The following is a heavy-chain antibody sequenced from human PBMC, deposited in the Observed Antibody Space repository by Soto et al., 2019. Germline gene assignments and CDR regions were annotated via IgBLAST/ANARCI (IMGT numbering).Heavy chain of an antibody. CDR3: AKSNSGWYEVHFDY. D-gene: IGHD6-19*01. CDR2: ISGSGGST. V-gene: IGHV3-23*01. Sequence: GGSLRLSCAASGFTFTSYAMTWVRQAPGKGLERVSAISGSGGSTYYADSVKGRFTISRDNSKNTLYLQMNILRAEDTAVYYCAKSNSGWYEVHFDYWGQGTLVTVSS. J-gene: IGHJ4*02. CDR1: GFTFTSYA.